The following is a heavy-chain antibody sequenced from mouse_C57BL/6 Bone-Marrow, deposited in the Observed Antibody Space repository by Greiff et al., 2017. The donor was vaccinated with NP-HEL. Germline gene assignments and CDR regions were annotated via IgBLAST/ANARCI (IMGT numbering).Heavy chain of an antibody. CDR3: ASLITTVVLDWYFDV. J-gene: IGHJ1*03. CDR1: GFTFSDYY. CDR2: ISNGGGST. V-gene: IGHV5-12*01. Sequence: DVMLVESGGGLVQPGGSLKLSCAASGFTFSDYYMYWVRQTPEKRLEWVAYISNGGGSTYYPDTVKGRFTISRDNAKNTLYLQMSRLKSEDTAMYYCASLITTVVLDWYFDVWGTGTTVTVSS. D-gene: IGHD1-1*01.